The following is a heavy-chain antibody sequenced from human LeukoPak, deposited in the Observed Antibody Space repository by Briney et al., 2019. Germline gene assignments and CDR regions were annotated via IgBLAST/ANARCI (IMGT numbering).Heavy chain of an antibody. Sequence: GGSLRLSCAASGFDFSAYEMNWVRQDPGKGLEWVAYFAGSDTTKYYADSVRGRFTISRDNAKNSLYLQMNSLRAEDTALYYCTTLGYHLDSWGQGTLVTVPS. CDR1: GFDFSAYE. CDR3: TTLGYHLDS. J-gene: IGHJ4*02. CDR2: FAGSDTTK. D-gene: IGHD3-22*01. V-gene: IGHV3-48*03.